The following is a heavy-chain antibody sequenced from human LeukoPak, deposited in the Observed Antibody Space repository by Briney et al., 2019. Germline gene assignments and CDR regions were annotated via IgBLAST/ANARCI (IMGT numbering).Heavy chain of an antibody. D-gene: IGHD3-22*01. CDR2: IYSGGST. J-gene: IGHJ4*02. CDR1: GFTVSSNY. V-gene: IGHV3-53*01. CDR3: ARVSPYYYDSSGLDY. Sequence: GGSLRLSCAASGFTVSSNYMSWVRQAPGKGLEWVSVIYSGGSTYYADSVKGRFTISRDNSKNTLYLQMNSLRAEDTAVCYCARVSPYYYDSSGLDYWGQGTLVTVSS.